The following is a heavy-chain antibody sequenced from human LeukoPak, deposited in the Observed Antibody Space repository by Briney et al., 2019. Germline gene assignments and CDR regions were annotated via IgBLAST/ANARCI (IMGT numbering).Heavy chain of an antibody. D-gene: IGHD3-9*01. CDR2: IYHSGST. Sequence: PSETLSLTCTVSGYSISSGYYWGWIRQPPGKGLEWIGSIYHSGSTYYSPSLKSRVTISVDTSKNQFSLKLSSVTAADTAVYYCARGPAWEYDILTGYYGDDGWYFDYWGQGTLVTVSS. CDR1: GYSISSGYY. V-gene: IGHV4-38-2*02. CDR3: ARGPAWEYDILTGYYGDDGWYFDY. J-gene: IGHJ4*02.